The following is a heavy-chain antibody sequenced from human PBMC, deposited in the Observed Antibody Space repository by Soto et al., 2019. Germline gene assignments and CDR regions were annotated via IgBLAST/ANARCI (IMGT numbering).Heavy chain of an antibody. D-gene: IGHD1-7*01. CDR3: ARGSGIEALPDELEDVKYDY. Sequence: QVQLQQWGAGLVKPSSSLSLACAVYGQAFSGHSWAWIRQPPGKGREWIGEINESGSTYYNPTLKCRVTISTDASKNQFSLKLSSVSAADTAAYFCARGSGIEALPDELEDVKYDYWGQGTLVNVSS. J-gene: IGHJ4*02. CDR2: INESGST. V-gene: IGHV4-34*01. CDR1: GQAFSGHS.